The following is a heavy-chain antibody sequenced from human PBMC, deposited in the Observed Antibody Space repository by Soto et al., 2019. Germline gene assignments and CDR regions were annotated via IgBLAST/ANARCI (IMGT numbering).Heavy chain of an antibody. V-gene: IGHV1-46*01. CDR1: GYTFTTFF. CDR2: INPSGGST. Sequence: ASVKVSCKTSGYTFTTFFLHWMRQAPGQGLEWMGIINPSGGSTSYAQKFQGRVTMTRDTSTSTVYMELSSLRSEDTAVYYCARGILGEAYYYDSSGYYYGYYGMDVWGQGTTVTVSS. J-gene: IGHJ6*02. CDR3: ARGILGEAYYYDSSGYYYGYYGMDV. D-gene: IGHD3-22*01.